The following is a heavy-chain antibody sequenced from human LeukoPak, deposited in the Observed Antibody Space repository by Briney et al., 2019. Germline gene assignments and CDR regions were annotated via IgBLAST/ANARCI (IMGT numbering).Heavy chain of an antibody. CDR2: ISAYNGNT. D-gene: IGHD3-3*01. J-gene: IGHJ6*03. CDR3: AREYYDFWSGPYYYMDV. CDR1: GYTFTSYG. V-gene: IGHV1-18*01. Sequence: ASVKVSCKASGYTFTSYGISWVRQAPGQGLEWMGWISAYNGNTNYAQKLQGRVTMTTGTSTSTAYMELRSLRSDDTAVYYCAREYYDFWSGPYYYMDVWGKGTTVTVSS.